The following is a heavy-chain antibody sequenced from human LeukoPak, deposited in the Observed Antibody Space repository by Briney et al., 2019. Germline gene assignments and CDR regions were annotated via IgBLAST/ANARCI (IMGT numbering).Heavy chain of an antibody. Sequence: NPSETLSLTCTVSGGSISSSSYYWGWIRQPPGKGLEWIGSIYYSGSTYYNPSLKSRVTISVDTSKNQFSPRLSSVTAADTAVYYRARRPYTSGWYYYFDYWGQGTLVTVSS. J-gene: IGHJ4*02. D-gene: IGHD6-19*01. V-gene: IGHV4-39*01. CDR3: ARRPYTSGWYYYFDY. CDR1: GGSISSSSYY. CDR2: IYYSGST.